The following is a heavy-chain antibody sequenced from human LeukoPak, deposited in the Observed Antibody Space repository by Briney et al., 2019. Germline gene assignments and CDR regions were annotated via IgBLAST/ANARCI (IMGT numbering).Heavy chain of an antibody. J-gene: IGHJ3*02. CDR3: ARGPYSYDSSGAFDI. V-gene: IGHV4-4*07. CDR1: GDSISTYY. Sequence: SETLSLTCTVSGDSISTYYWTWIRQPAGKGLEWIGRIYTNERTNYNPSLKSRVTMSVDTSNNQFSLKLSSVTAADTAVYFCARGPYSYDSSGAFDIWGQGTMVTVSS. CDR2: IYTNERT. D-gene: IGHD3-22*01.